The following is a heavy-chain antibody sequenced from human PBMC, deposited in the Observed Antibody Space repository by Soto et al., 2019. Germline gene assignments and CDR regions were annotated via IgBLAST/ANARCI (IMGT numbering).Heavy chain of an antibody. J-gene: IGHJ4*02. CDR1: GNTFTSYY. Sequence: ASVKVSCKASGNTFTSYYMHWVRQAPGQGLEWMGIINPSGGSTSYAQKFQGRVTITRDTSASTAYMELSSLRSEDTAVYYCARDRSRYGDPPTDYWGQGTLVTVSS. D-gene: IGHD4-17*01. CDR3: ARDRSRYGDPPTDY. CDR2: INPSGGST. V-gene: IGHV1-46*01.